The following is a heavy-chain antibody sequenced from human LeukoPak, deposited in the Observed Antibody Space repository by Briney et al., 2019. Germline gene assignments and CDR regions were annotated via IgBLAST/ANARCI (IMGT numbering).Heavy chain of an antibody. CDR1: GGSISSFY. Sequence: SETLSLTCTVSGGSISSFYWSWIRQPPGKGLEWIGYIFYSGSTNYDPSLKSRVTISVDTSKNQFSLNLSSVTAADTAVYYCASSSRSFGVVTTFDYWGQGTLVTVSS. J-gene: IGHJ4*02. D-gene: IGHD3-3*01. V-gene: IGHV4-59*01. CDR2: IFYSGST. CDR3: ASSSRSFGVVTTFDY.